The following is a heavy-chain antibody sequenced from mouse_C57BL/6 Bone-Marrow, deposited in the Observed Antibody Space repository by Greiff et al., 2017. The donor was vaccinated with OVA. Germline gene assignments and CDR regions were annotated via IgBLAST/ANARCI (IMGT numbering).Heavy chain of an antibody. D-gene: IGHD2-1*01. V-gene: IGHV1-23*01. CDR1: GYAFTDSE. J-gene: IGHJ3*01. Sequence: QVQLQQSGPELVRPGASVKLSCKASGYAFTDSEMHCVKQTPVHGLEWIGPIYPETCDTAYNRKFKGKATLTADKSSSTAYMQLRSLTSEDSAVYYCTIGKAWFAYGGQGTVVLVTA. CDR3: TIGKAWFAY. CDR2: IYPETCDT.